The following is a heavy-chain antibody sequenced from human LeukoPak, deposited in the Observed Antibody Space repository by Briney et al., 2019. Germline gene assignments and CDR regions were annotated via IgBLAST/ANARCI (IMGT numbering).Heavy chain of an antibody. CDR3: ARVLEAASFDY. CDR1: GFTFSSYS. D-gene: IGHD6-13*01. J-gene: IGHJ4*02. CDR2: ISSSSSYI. Sequence: GGSLRLSCAASGFTFSSYSMNWVRQAPGKGLEWVSSISSSSSYIYYADSVRGRFTMSRDNAKNSLYLQMSSLRAEDTAVYYCARVLEAASFDYWGQGTPVTVSS. V-gene: IGHV3-21*01.